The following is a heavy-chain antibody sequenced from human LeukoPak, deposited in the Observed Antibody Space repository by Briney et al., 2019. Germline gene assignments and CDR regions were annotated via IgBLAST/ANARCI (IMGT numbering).Heavy chain of an antibody. CDR2: ISSNGSNK. J-gene: IGHJ4*02. V-gene: IGHV3-30*04. D-gene: IGHD3-10*01. CDR1: GFSFDNYA. CDR3: ASDGHYGSGAMGYFDN. Sequence: GRPLRLSCTASGFSFDNYAMEWVRQAPGKGLEWVAVISSNGSNKYYGEAVRGRFTSSRDNSKNTIYLQMNNVRPEDTAIYYCASDGHYGSGAMGYFDNWGQGTLVTVSS.